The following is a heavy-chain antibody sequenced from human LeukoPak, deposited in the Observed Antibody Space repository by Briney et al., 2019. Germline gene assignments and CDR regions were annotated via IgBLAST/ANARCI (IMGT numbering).Heavy chain of an antibody. Sequence: GRSLRLSCAASGFIFVDYGMHWVRQAPGRGLEWVAFISYDGSSKYYADAVKGLFTISRDNSKNTLYLQMKSLRAEDTAVYYCAKSKSGLSGYFDYWGQGTLVTVSS. CDR1: GFIFVDYG. CDR2: ISYDGSSK. CDR3: AKSKSGLSGYFDY. V-gene: IGHV3-30*18. D-gene: IGHD3-16*02. J-gene: IGHJ4*02.